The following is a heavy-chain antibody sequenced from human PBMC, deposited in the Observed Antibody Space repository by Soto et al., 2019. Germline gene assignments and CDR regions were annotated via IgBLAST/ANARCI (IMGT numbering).Heavy chain of an antibody. V-gene: IGHV4-38-2*02. J-gene: IGHJ5*01. CDR2: IYHRGFT. CDR1: DHSIRSDFY. Sequence: PSETLSLTCSVSDHSIRSDFYWGWIREAPGKGLEWIGSIYHRGFTYYNPSLRRRLTISMETSKSQVSLMLNSVTAADTALYHCVRIGRHSQTFYRWFDSWGQGSLVTVSS. CDR3: VRIGRHSQTFYRWFDS. D-gene: IGHD3-16*02.